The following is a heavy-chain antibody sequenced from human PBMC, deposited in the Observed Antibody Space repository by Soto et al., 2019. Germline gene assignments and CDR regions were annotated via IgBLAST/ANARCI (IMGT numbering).Heavy chain of an antibody. J-gene: IGHJ6*02. CDR2: ISDYNGNT. Sequence: QAQLVQSGVEVKKAGASVKVSRKASGYTFSSYGISWARQAPGQGLEWMGWISDYNGNTQYAQKFQGRVFMTTDTATRTAYMELRGLRSDDTAVYFCAREGYYSGSGTYSPPRFYGMDVWGQGTTVTVSS. CDR3: AREGYYSGSGTYSPPRFYGMDV. D-gene: IGHD3-10*01. CDR1: GYTFSSYG. V-gene: IGHV1-18*01.